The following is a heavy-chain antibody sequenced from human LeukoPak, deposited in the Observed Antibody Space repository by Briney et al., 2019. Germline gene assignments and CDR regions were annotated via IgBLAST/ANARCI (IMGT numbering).Heavy chain of an antibody. CDR1: GDSVSNKNGA. V-gene: IGHV6-1*01. Sequence: SQTLSLTCAVSGDSVSNKNGAWNWIRQSPSRGLEWLGRTYYRSKWYNDYAESMEGRMTISQDTSKNQYSLHLNSVTPDDTAVYYCARDFGTTGWHTFDYWGQGTLVTVSS. J-gene: IGHJ4*02. CDR2: TYYRSKWYN. CDR3: ARDFGTTGWHTFDY. D-gene: IGHD6-19*01.